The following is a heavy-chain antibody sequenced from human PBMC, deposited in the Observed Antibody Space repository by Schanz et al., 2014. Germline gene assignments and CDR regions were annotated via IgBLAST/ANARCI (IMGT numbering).Heavy chain of an antibody. V-gene: IGHV3-73*01. CDR1: GFTFSGSA. J-gene: IGHJ6*02. CDR2: IRSKPNNYAT. CDR3: TTQQLRSHYLYGMDV. D-gene: IGHD6-13*01. Sequence: EVQLVESGGGLVQPGGSLRLSCVASGFTFSGSAMHWVRQAPGKGLEWVGRIRSKPNNYATEYAASMKGRFTISRDDSKSTTYLQMNSRKTEDTAVDYCTTQQLRSHYLYGMDVWGQGTTVTVS.